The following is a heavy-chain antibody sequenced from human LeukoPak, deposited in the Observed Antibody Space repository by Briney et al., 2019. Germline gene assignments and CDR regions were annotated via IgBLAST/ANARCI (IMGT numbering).Heavy chain of an antibody. D-gene: IGHD3-22*01. CDR2: INSDGSST. J-gene: IGHJ4*02. Sequence: GGSPRLSCAASGFTFSSHWMHWVRQAPGKGLVWVSRINSDGSSTNYADAVKGRFTVSRDNAKNTLYLQVNSLRAEDTAVYYCARDKSSGYWFIDYWGQGTLVTVSS. V-gene: IGHV3-74*01. CDR3: ARDKSSGYWFIDY. CDR1: GFTFSSHW.